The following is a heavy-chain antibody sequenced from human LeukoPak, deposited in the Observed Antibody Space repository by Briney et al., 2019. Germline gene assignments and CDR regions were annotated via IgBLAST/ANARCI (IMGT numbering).Heavy chain of an antibody. Sequence: SETLSLTCAVYGGSFSGYYWSWIRQPPGKGLEWIGEINHSGSTNYNPSLKSRVTISVDTSKNQFSLKLSSATAADTAVYYCARGVSFGYWGQGTLVTVSS. J-gene: IGHJ4*02. CDR3: ARGVSFGY. V-gene: IGHV4-34*01. CDR1: GGSFSGYY. CDR2: INHSGST. D-gene: IGHD4-23*01.